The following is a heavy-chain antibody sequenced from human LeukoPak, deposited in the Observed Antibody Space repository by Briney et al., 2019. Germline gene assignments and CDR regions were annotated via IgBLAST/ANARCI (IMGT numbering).Heavy chain of an antibody. J-gene: IGHJ4*02. CDR2: ISGSGDTI. Sequence: GGSLRLSCAGSGFTFSRYEMNWVRQAPGKGLEWISYISGSGDTIYYADSVRGRFTISRDNAKKSLYLQMNSLRADDTAVYYCARGLTYYDILTGYHDRLDYFDYWGQGTLVTVSS. V-gene: IGHV3-48*03. D-gene: IGHD3-9*01. CDR3: ARGLTYYDILTGYHDRLDYFDY. CDR1: GFTFSRYE.